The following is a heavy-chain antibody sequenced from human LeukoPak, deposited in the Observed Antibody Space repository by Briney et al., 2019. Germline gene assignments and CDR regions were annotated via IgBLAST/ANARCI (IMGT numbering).Heavy chain of an antibody. D-gene: IGHD2-2*01. V-gene: IGHV4-31*03. CDR2: IYYSGST. CDR1: GGSISSGGYY. CDR3: ARTCSSTSCCYPIDY. Sequence: PSQTLSLTCTVSGGSISSGGYYWSWIRQHPGKGLEWIGYIYYSGSTYYNPSLKSRVTISVDTSKNQFSLKLSSVTAADTAVYYCARTCSSTSCCYPIDYWGQGILVTVSS. J-gene: IGHJ4*02.